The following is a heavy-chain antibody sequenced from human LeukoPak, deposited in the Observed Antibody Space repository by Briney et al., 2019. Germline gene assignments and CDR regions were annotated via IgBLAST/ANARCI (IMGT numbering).Heavy chain of an antibody. J-gene: IGHJ6*02. CDR3: AKDSRSGYYNHYYGMDV. Sequence: GGSLRLSCAASGFTFSSFAMSWVRQAPGKGLEWVSAISGSGGTTYYADSVKGRFTISRDNSKNTLYLQMNSLRAEDTAVYYCAKDSRSGYYNHYYGMDVWGQGTTVTVSS. D-gene: IGHD3-22*01. CDR2: ISGSGGTT. CDR1: GFTFSSFA. V-gene: IGHV3-23*01.